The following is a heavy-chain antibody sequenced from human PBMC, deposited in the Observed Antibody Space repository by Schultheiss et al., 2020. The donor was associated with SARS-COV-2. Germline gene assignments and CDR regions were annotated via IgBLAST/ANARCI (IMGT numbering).Heavy chain of an antibody. CDR1: GFTFSSYS. CDR3: AREGSYDFWSGFDFDY. Sequence: GGSLRLSCAASGFTFSSYSMNWVRQAPGKGLEWVSSISSSSSYIYYADSVKGRFTISRDNAKNSLYLQMNSLRAEDTAVYYCAREGSYDFWSGFDFDYWGQGTLVTVSS. D-gene: IGHD3-3*01. CDR2: ISSSSSYI. J-gene: IGHJ4*02. V-gene: IGHV3-21*01.